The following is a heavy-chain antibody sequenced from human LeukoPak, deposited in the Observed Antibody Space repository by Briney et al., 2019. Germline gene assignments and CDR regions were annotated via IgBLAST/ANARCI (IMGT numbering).Heavy chain of an antibody. CDR2: IYTNGRDT. Sequence: GGSLRLSCAASGFVFRSYGMNWVRQAPGKGLEWVSGIYTNGRDTRYADSVRGRFTISRDNSKNTLYLQMHSLRVEDTAVYYCAHLVWEYVGGLDVWGQGTTVTVSS. V-gene: IGHV3-23*05. J-gene: IGHJ6*02. CDR1: GFVFRSYG. D-gene: IGHD3/OR15-3a*01. CDR3: AHLVWEYVGGLDV.